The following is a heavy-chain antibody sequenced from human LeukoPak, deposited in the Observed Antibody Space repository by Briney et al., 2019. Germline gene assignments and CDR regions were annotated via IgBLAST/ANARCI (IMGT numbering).Heavy chain of an antibody. V-gene: IGHV4-30-4*01. CDR2: IYYSGST. CDR3: AREWTRPWRTNNWFDP. Sequence: TSETLSLTCTVSGGSISSGDYYWSWIHQPPGKGLEWIGYIYYSGSTYYNPSLKSRVTISVDTSKNQFSLKLSSVTAADTAVYYCAREWTRPWRTNNWFDPWGQGTLVTVSS. J-gene: IGHJ5*02. D-gene: IGHD3/OR15-3a*01. CDR1: GGSISSGDYY.